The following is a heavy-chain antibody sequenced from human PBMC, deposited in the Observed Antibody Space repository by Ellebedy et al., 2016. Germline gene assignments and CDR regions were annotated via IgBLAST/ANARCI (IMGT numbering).Heavy chain of an antibody. CDR3: ASRKRVPDTPY. CDR1: GGSIPGSSYY. CDR2: FYYTGT. Sequence: SETLSLTCTVSGGSIPGSSYYWAWIRQPPGRKLEWIATFYYTGTHYNPSFKSRVAMSADTSKSQLSLKLSSLTAADTAVYFCASRKRVPDTPYWGQGTLVIVSS. V-gene: IGHV4-39*01. D-gene: IGHD5-18*01. J-gene: IGHJ4*02.